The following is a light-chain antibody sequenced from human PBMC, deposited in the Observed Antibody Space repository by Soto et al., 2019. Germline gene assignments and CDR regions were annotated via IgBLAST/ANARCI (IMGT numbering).Light chain of an antibody. CDR2: AVS. CDR3: SSYTGGSTLVV. CDR1: SSDVGRYNY. J-gene: IGLJ3*02. Sequence: QSALTQPASVSGSPGQSITISCTGTSSDVGRYNYVSWYQQHPGKAPKLMIYAVSYRPSGVSNRFSGSKSGNTASLTISGLQAEDEADYYCSSYTGGSTLVVFGGGTKLTVL. V-gene: IGLV2-14*01.